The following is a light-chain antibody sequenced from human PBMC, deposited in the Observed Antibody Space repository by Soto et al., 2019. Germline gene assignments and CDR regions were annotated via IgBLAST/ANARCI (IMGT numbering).Light chain of an antibody. CDR3: QQRSNWPVFT. CDR1: QSVSSY. Sequence: EIVLTQSPATLSLSPGERATLSGRASQSVSSYLAWYQQKPGQAPRLLIYDASNRATGIPARFSGSGSGTDFTLPISSLEPEDFAVYYCQQRSNWPVFTFGPGTKVDIK. J-gene: IGKJ3*01. V-gene: IGKV3-11*01. CDR2: DAS.